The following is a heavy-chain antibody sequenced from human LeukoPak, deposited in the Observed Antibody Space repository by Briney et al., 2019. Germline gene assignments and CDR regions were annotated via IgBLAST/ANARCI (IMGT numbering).Heavy chain of an antibody. CDR2: ISGSGGST. J-gene: IGHJ6*03. Sequence: PGGTLRLSCAASGVTFSSYGMSWVRQAPGKGLEWVSAISGSGGSTYYADSVKGRFTISRDNSKNTLYLQMNSLRAEDTAVYYCAKSENYYYYYMDVWGKGTTVTISS. V-gene: IGHV3-23*01. CDR3: AKSENYYYYYMDV. CDR1: GVTFSSYG.